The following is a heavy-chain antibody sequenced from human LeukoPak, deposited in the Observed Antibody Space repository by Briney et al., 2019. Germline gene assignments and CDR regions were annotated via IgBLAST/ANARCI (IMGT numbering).Heavy chain of an antibody. D-gene: IGHD5-24*01. J-gene: IGHJ4*02. CDR2: IKEDGTET. V-gene: IGHV3-7*03. CDR1: GFMFSSNW. Sequence: GGSLRLSCAASGFMFSSNWMSWVRLAPGKGLEWVANIKEDGTETYYVYSGKGLFTISRDNDKNSLYLQMNSLRVEDTAVYYCAKEGRSLQTYWGQGTLVTVSS. CDR3: AKEGRSLQTY.